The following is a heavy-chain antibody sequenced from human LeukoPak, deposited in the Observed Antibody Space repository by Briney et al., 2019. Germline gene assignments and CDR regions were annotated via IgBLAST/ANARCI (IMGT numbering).Heavy chain of an antibody. J-gene: IGHJ4*02. CDR3: ARDRGPRTPVFDY. CDR1: GFTFSSYW. Sequence: PGGSLRLSCAASGFTFSSYWMSWVRQAPGKGLEWVANIKQDGSEKYYVDSVKGRFTISRDNAKNSLYLQMNSLRAEDTAVYYCARDRGPRTPVFDYWGQGTLVTVSS. CDR2: IKQDGSEK. D-gene: IGHD1-14*01. V-gene: IGHV3-7*01.